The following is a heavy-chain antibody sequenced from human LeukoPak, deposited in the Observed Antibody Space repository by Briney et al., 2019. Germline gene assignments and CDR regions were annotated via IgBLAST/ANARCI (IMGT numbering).Heavy chain of an antibody. J-gene: IGHJ4*02. Sequence: GGSLRLSCAASGFTFNIYSMHWVRQAPGKGLEWVSAISGSGGSTYYADSVKGRFTISRDNSKNTLYLQMNSLRAEDTAVYYCAKDLKGQWPNFDYWGQGTLVTVSS. CDR3: AKDLKGQWPNFDY. D-gene: IGHD6-19*01. CDR2: ISGSGGST. CDR1: GFTFNIYS. V-gene: IGHV3-23*01.